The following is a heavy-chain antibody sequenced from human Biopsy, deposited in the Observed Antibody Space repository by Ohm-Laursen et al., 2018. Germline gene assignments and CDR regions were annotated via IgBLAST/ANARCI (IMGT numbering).Heavy chain of an antibody. V-gene: IGHV1-46*01. CDR3: ARAGVGSDGTDSYYYGMDV. D-gene: IGHD5-24*01. CDR1: GNTFATYH. J-gene: IGHJ6*02. Sequence: ASVKVSCKASGNTFATYHIHWVRQAPGQGLEWMGVISPSGATTSFSQKFQGRITMTRDTSTGTVYMDLNSLGSENTAVYYCARAGVGSDGTDSYYYGMDVWGPGTTVTVSS. CDR2: ISPSGATT.